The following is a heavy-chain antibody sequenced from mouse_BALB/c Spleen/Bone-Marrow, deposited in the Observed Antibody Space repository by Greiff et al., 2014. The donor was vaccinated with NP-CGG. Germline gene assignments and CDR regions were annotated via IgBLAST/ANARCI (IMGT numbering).Heavy chain of an antibody. CDR3: ARSDGYYEGFAY. D-gene: IGHD2-3*01. CDR1: GFSLTGYS. Sequence: VQLQQSGPGLVSPSQSLSITCTVSGFSLTGYSVNWVRQPPGKGLEWLGMIWGDGSTDYNSALKSRLSISKDNSKSQVFLKMNSLQTDDTARYYCARSDGYYEGFAYWGQGTLVTASA. CDR2: IWGDGST. V-gene: IGHV2-6-7*01. J-gene: IGHJ3*01.